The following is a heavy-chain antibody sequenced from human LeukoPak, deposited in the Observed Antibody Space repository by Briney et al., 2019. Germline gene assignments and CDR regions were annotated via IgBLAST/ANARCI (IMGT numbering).Heavy chain of an antibody. D-gene: IGHD2-2*01. CDR1: GGSISSSSYY. CDR3: ARTALGCSSTSCYGNWFDP. V-gene: IGHV4-39*07. CDR2: IYYSGST. Sequence: PSETLSLTCTVSGGSISSSSYYWGWIRQPPGKGLEWIGSIYYSGSTYYNPSLKSRVTISVDTSKNQFSLKLSSVTAADTAVYYCARTALGCSSTSCYGNWFDPWGQGTLVTVSS. J-gene: IGHJ5*02.